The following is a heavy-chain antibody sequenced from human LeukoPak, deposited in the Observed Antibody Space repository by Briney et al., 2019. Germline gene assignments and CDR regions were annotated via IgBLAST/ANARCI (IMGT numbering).Heavy chain of an antibody. Sequence: PSETLSLTCTVSGGSISSTGHYWAWIRQPPGKGLEWIGSIYYTGSTYYNPSLKSRVTISVDTSKNQFSLNLNSVTAADTAVYYCARHFPYSPPGNWGQGTLVTVFS. J-gene: IGHJ4*02. V-gene: IGHV4-39*01. CDR3: ARHFPYSPPGN. D-gene: IGHD6-13*01. CDR1: GGSISSTGHY. CDR2: IYYTGST.